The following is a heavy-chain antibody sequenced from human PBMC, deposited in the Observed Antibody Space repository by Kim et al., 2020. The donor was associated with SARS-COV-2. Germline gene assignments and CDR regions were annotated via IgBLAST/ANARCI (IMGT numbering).Heavy chain of an antibody. CDR2: IWYDGSNK. CDR3: ARERVVTRKRGAFDN. CDR1: GLTVSSYG. V-gene: IGHV3-33*01. Sequence: SCAAAGLTVSSYGMHWVRQAPGKGLEWVAVIWYDGSNKYYADSVKGRFTISRDNSQNTLYLQRNSLRAEDTAVYYCARERVVTRKRGAFDNW. D-gene: IGHD2-21*02. J-gene: IGHJ3*02.